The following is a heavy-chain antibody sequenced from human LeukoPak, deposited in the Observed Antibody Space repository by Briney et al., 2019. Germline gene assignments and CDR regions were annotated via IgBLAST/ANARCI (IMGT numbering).Heavy chain of an antibody. CDR3: AKDQYYYGSGSIDY. V-gene: IGHV3-23*01. J-gene: IGHJ4*02. D-gene: IGHD3-10*01. CDR2: ISGSGGST. CDR1: GFTFSSYA. Sequence: PGGSLRHSCAASGFTFSSYAMSWVRQAPGKGLEWVSAISGSGGSTYYADSVKGRFTISRDNSKNTLYLQMNSLRAEDTAVYYCAKDQYYYGSGSIDYWGQGTLVTVSS.